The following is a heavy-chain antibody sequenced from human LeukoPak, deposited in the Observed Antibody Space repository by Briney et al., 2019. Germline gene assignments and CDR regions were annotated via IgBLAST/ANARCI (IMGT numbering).Heavy chain of an antibody. Sequence: SVKVSCKASGGTFSSYAISWVRQAPGQGLEWMGGIIPIFGTANYAQKFQGRVTITADKSTSTAYMELSSLRSEDTAVYYCARRGSYGYGEGYYYYMDVWGKGTTVTVSS. CDR2: IIPIFGTA. D-gene: IGHD5-18*01. V-gene: IGHV1-69*06. CDR1: GGTFSSYA. CDR3: ARRGSYGYGEGYYYYMDV. J-gene: IGHJ6*03.